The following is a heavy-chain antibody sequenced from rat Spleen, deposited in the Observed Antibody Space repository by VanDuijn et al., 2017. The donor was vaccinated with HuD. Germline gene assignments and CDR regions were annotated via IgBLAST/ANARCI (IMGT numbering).Heavy chain of an antibody. CDR2: INYDGSSI. CDR1: GFTFSDYN. J-gene: IGHJ1*01. V-gene: IGHV5-7*01. D-gene: IGHD1-9*01. Sequence: EVQLVESGGGLVQPGRSLKLSCAASGFTFSDYNMAWVRQAPKKGLEWVATINYDGSSIYYRDTVKGRFTISRENAKSTLYLQMDSLRSEDTATYYCARPFGYNGYWYFDFWGPGTMVTVSS. CDR3: ARPFGYNGYWYFDF.